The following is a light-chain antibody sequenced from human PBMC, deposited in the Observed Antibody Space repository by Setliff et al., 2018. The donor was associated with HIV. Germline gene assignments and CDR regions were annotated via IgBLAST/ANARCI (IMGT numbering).Light chain of an antibody. Sequence: QSVLTQSASVSGSPGQSITISCTGSNSDVGGYNYVSWYQQHPGKVPKLLIYEVSNRPSGVSNRFSGSKSGYMASLTISGLHADDEADYYCNSYTSSSSQVFGTGTKVTVL. V-gene: IGLV2-14*01. CDR3: NSYTSSSSQV. CDR1: NSDVGGYNY. CDR2: EVS. J-gene: IGLJ1*01.